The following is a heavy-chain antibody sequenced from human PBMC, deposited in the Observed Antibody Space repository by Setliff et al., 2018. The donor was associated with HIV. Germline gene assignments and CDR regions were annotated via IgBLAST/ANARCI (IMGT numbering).Heavy chain of an antibody. V-gene: IGHV4-4*09. CDR1: GASISSYY. Sequence: SETLSLTCAVSGASISSYYWTWIRQPPGKGLEWVGHIYSTGDTNYNPSLKTRVTLSADTSKNQLSLSLTSVTAADTAVYYCARLDCSSSSGFVDYWGQGTLVTVSS. J-gene: IGHJ4*02. CDR2: IYSTGDT. CDR3: ARLDCSSSSGFVDY. D-gene: IGHD2-2*01.